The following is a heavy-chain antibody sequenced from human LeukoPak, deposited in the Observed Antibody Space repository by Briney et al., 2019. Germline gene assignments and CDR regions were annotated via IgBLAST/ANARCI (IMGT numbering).Heavy chain of an antibody. D-gene: IGHD4-11*01. V-gene: IGHV3-23*01. Sequence: PGGSLRLSCEASGFTFSSYAMSWVRQAPGKGLEWVSAISGSGGSTYYADSVKGRFTISRDNSKNTLYLQMNSLRAEDTAVYYCAKHPPDYSNYPLYFDYWGQGTLVTVSS. J-gene: IGHJ4*02. CDR1: GFTFSSYA. CDR2: ISGSGGST. CDR3: AKHPPDYSNYPLYFDY.